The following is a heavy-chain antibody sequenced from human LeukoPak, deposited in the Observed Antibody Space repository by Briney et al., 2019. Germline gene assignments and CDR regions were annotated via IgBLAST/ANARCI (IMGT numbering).Heavy chain of an antibody. CDR1: GFTFSNAW. V-gene: IGHV3-15*01. CDR3: TTPPASGYSSGCLGLPAAYGMDV. D-gene: IGHD6-19*01. Sequence: GGSLRLSCAASGFTFSNAWMSWVRQAPGKGLEWVGRIKSKTDGGTTDYAAPVKGRFTISRDDSKNTLYLQMNSLKTEDTAVYYCTTPPASGYSSGCLGLPAAYGMDVWGQGTTVTVSS. CDR2: IKSKTDGGTT. J-gene: IGHJ6*02.